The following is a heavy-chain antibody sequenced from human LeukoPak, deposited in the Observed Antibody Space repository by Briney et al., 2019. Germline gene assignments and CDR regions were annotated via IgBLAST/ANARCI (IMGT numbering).Heavy chain of an antibody. D-gene: IGHD3-16*01. V-gene: IGHV3-72*01. CDR3: FRDGGASDESAFDF. Sequence: GGSLRLSCEASGFTFSDYILDWVRQAPGKGLEWVGRIRRKRQSYSTEYAASVKGRFTIARDDSKNSLLLDMNSLKTEDTAVYDCFRDGGASDESAFDFWGRGTMVTVSS. CDR1: GFTFSDYI. CDR2: IRRKRQSYST. J-gene: IGHJ3*01.